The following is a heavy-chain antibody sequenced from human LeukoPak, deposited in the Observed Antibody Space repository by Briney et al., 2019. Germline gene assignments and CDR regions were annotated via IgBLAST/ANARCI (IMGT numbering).Heavy chain of an antibody. J-gene: IGHJ4*02. CDR1: GGSIIDNNYY. V-gene: IGHV4-39*07. D-gene: IGHD5-18*01. CDR2: INHSGST. Sequence: PSETLSLTCTVSGGSIIDNNYYWGWIRQPPGTGLEWIGEINHSGSTNYNPSLKSRVTISVDTSKNQFSLKLSSVTAADTAVYYCARSARYSYGYVGHFDYWGQGTLVTVSP. CDR3: ARSARYSYGYVGHFDY.